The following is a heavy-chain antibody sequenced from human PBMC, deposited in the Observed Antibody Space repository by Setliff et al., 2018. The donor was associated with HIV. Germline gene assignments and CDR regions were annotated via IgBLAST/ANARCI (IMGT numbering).Heavy chain of an antibody. Sequence: GGSLRLSCAASGFTFSSYSMNWVRQAPGKGLEWVSSISSSSSYIYYADSVKGRFAISRDNAKNSLYLQMNSLRAEDTAVYYCARGTRTAMAQGYYGMDVWGQGTTVTVSS. CDR3: ARGTRTAMAQGYYGMDV. V-gene: IGHV3-21*01. CDR1: GFTFSSYS. D-gene: IGHD5-18*01. CDR2: ISSSSSYI. J-gene: IGHJ6*02.